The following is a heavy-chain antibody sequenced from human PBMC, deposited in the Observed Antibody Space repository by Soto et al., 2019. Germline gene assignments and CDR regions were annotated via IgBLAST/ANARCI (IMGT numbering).Heavy chain of an antibody. V-gene: IGHV3-33*01. CDR1: GLTFSSYG. CDR3: ARDKGAGVQLARRLDYYYGMDV. CDR2: IWYDGSNK. D-gene: IGHD1-1*01. Sequence: QVQLVESGGGVVQPGRSLRLSCAASGLTFSSYGMHWVRQAPGKGLEWVAVIWYDGSNKYYADSVKGRFTISRDNSKNTLYLQMTSLRAADTAVYYCARDKGAGVQLARRLDYYYGMDVWGQGTTVTVSS. J-gene: IGHJ6*02.